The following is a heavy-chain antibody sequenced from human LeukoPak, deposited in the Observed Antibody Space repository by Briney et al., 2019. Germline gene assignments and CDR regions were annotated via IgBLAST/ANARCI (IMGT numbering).Heavy chain of an antibody. CDR2: IKQDGSDK. CDR3: ASGQKLGF. Sequence: LEWVANIKQDGSDKYYVDSVKGRFTISRDNAKNSLYLQMNSLRAEDTAVYYCASGQKLGFWGQGTLVTVSS. J-gene: IGHJ4*02. D-gene: IGHD6-13*01. V-gene: IGHV3-7*01.